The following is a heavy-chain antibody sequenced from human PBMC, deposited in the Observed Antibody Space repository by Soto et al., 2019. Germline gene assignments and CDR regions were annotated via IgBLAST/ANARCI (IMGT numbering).Heavy chain of an antibody. Sequence: GGSLRLSCAVSGFSFGNYWMSWVRQAPGKGLEWLASIKEDGSERYYLDSVKGRFTISRDNAKDSLSLQMNSLRGEDTAFYYCARDVGPVTIFGEALSGYFDFWGQGTLVTVSS. CDR2: IKEDGSER. J-gene: IGHJ4*02. V-gene: IGHV3-7*03. CDR1: GFSFGNYW. CDR3: ARDVGPVTIFGEALSGYFDF. D-gene: IGHD3-3*01.